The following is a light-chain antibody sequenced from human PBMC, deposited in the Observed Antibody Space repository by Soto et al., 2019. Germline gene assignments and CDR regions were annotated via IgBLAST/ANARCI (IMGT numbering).Light chain of an antibody. CDR2: STS. Sequence: DIQMTQSPSSLSASVGDRVTITCRASQNINRYLNWYQQKPGEAPKLLIHSTSSLQSGVPPRFTGSASGTDFSLTISGLQPEDFATYYCQQSYSLPSFGGGTKVEI. CDR1: QNINRY. J-gene: IGKJ4*01. V-gene: IGKV1-39*01. CDR3: QQSYSLPS.